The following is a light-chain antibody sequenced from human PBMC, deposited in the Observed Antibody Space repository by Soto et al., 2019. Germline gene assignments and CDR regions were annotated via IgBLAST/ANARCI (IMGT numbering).Light chain of an antibody. Sequence: SVLTQPASVSGSRGQSITISCFGRNTDVGQGKSVSWYQQGPGKAPKLLIFEVTNRPSGISSRFSGSRSGNTASLTISGLQPDDEGDYYCVSYTDTDTLDFATGTKVTV. CDR3: VSYTDTDTLD. CDR1: NTDVGQGKS. J-gene: IGLJ1*01. V-gene: IGLV2-14*01. CDR2: EVT.